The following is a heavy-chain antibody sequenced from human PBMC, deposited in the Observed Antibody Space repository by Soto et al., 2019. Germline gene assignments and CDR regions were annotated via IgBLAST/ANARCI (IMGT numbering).Heavy chain of an antibody. V-gene: IGHV3-48*01. Sequence: GGSLRLSCAASGFTFSSYSMNWVRQAPGKGLEWVSYISSSSSTIYYADSVKGRFTISRDNAKNSLYLQMNSLRAEDTAVYYCARELPYNWTQLWYFDLWGRGTLVTVSS. D-gene: IGHD1-20*01. J-gene: IGHJ2*01. CDR2: ISSSSSTI. CDR3: ARELPYNWTQLWYFDL. CDR1: GFTFSSYS.